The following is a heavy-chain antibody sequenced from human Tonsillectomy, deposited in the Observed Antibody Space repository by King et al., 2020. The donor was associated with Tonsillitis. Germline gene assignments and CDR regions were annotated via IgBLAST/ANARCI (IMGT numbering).Heavy chain of an antibody. J-gene: IGHJ3*02. D-gene: IGHD1-26*01. CDR2: IRYDGSKT. CDR1: GFTFGTYG. Sequence: VQLVESGGGVVQSGGSLRLSCAASGFTFGTYGMHWVRQAPGKGLEWMTFIRYDGSKTYYVDSVKGRFTISRDNYKNTLYLQMNSLRAWDTAVYYFSKHSCEFPFDIWGQGTMVTVSS. V-gene: IGHV3-30*02. CDR3: SKHSCEFPFDI.